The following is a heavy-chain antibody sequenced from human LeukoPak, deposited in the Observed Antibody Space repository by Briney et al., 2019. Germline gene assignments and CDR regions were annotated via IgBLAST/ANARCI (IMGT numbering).Heavy chain of an antibody. Sequence: PSETLSLTCAVYGGSFSGYYWSWIRQPPGKGLEWIGEINHSGSTNYNPSLKSRVTISVDMSKNQFSLKLSSVTAADTAVYFCARGPPTDYYDSSGFYYVFDYWGQGTLVTVSS. CDR3: ARGPPTDYYDSSGFYYVFDY. CDR1: GGSFSGYY. D-gene: IGHD3-22*01. CDR2: INHSGST. V-gene: IGHV4-34*01. J-gene: IGHJ4*02.